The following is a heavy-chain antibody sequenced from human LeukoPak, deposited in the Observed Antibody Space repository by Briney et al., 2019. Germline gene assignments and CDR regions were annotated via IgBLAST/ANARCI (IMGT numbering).Heavy chain of an antibody. V-gene: IGHV3-53*01. Sequence: GGSLRLSCAASGFTVSSNYMSWVRQAPGKGLEWVSVIHSDGITYYADSVKGRFTISRDNSVNTLYLQMSNLRAEDTALYYCASTSIIRGYDHDQYYWGQGTLVTVSS. D-gene: IGHD5-12*01. CDR2: IHSDGIT. CDR3: ASTSIIRGYDHDQYY. CDR1: GFTVSSNY. J-gene: IGHJ4*02.